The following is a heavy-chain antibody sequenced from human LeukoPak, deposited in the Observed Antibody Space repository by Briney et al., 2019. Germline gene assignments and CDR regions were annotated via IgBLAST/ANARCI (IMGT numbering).Heavy chain of an antibody. V-gene: IGHV4-30-4*01. D-gene: IGHD4-17*01. Sequence: PSQTLSLTCTVSGGSISNGVYYWSWIPQPPGKALEWIGYIYYSGSTYYNPSLKSRVTISVDTSKNQFSLKLSSVTAADTAVYYCARDVREVTTFDYWGQGTLVTVSS. J-gene: IGHJ4*02. CDR1: GGSISNGVYY. CDR2: IYYSGST. CDR3: ARDVREVTTFDY.